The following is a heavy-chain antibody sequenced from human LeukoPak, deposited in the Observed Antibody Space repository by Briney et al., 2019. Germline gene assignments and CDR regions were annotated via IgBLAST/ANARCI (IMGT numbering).Heavy chain of an antibody. CDR2: INSDGSST. Sequence: GGSLRLSCAASGFTLSSYWMHWVRQAPGKGLVWVSRINSDGSSTSYADSVKGRFTISRDNAKNTLYLQMNSLRAEDTAVYYCARVLGYCSSTSCSGWFDTWGQGTLVTVSS. D-gene: IGHD2-2*01. J-gene: IGHJ5*02. CDR3: ARVLGYCSSTSCSGWFDT. V-gene: IGHV3-74*01. CDR1: GFTLSSYW.